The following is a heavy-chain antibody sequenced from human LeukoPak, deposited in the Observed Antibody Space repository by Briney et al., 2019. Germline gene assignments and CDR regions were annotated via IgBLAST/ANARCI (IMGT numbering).Heavy chain of an antibody. CDR3: ARSRSGYSYDHAAFEI. J-gene: IGHJ3*02. CDR1: GGSISTYY. Sequence: SETLSLTCTVSGGSISTYYWSWIRQPPGKGLEWIAYIDYRGSTTYNPSLRSRVTISVDTSRNQFSLKLSSVTAADTAVYYCARSRSGYSYDHAAFEIWGQGTVVTVSS. D-gene: IGHD5-18*01. V-gene: IGHV4-59*01. CDR2: IDYRGST.